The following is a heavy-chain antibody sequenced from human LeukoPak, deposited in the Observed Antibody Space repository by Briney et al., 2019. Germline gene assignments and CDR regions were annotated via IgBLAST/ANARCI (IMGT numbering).Heavy chain of an antibody. J-gene: IGHJ2*01. CDR1: QFTFSSYA. Sequence: GGSLRLSCAASQFTFSSYAMNWVRQAPGKGLEWISYISSSSSTIHYADSVKGRFTVSRDNGKNLLYLQMSSLRAEDTAVYYCASELGFVHWYFDLWGRGTLVTVSS. V-gene: IGHV3-48*01. CDR2: ISSSSSTI. D-gene: IGHD3-10*01. CDR3: ASELGFVHWYFDL.